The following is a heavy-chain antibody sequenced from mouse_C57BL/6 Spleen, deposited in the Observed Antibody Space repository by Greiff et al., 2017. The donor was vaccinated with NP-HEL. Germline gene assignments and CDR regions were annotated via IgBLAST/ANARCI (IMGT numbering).Heavy chain of an antibody. CDR2: INPNNGGT. D-gene: IGHD1-1*01. CDR3: ARSKRYGSSYNY. V-gene: IGHV1-26*01. J-gene: IGHJ3*01. Sequence: VQLQQSGPELVKPGASVKISCKASGYTFTDYYMNWVKQSHGKSLEWIGDINPNNGGTSYNQKFKGKATLTVDKSSSTAYMELRSLTSEDSAVYYCARSKRYGSSYNYWGQGTLVTVSA. CDR1: GYTFTDYY.